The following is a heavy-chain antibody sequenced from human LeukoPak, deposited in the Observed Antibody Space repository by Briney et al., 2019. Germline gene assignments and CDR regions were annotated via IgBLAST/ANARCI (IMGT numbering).Heavy chain of an antibody. CDR1: RVSINSGGFY. D-gene: IGHD3-22*01. CDR2: IYHSGTT. J-gene: IGHJ2*01. Sequence: SETLSLTCTVSRVSINSGGFYWSWLRQPPGKGLEWIGYIYHSGTTYYNPSLKSRVTISVDTSKNQFSLKLSSVTAADTAVYYCGRDRSDSSGFYWYFDLWGRGTLVTVSS. CDR3: GRDRSDSSGFYWYFDL. V-gene: IGHV4-30-2*01.